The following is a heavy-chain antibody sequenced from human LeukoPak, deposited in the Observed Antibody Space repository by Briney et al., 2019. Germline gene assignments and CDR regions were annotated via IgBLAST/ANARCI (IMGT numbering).Heavy chain of an antibody. V-gene: IGHV1-2*06. CDR2: INPNSGGT. J-gene: IGHJ4*02. CDR1: GYTFTGYY. D-gene: IGHD6-13*01. Sequence: GASVKVSCKASGYTFTGYYMHWVRQAPGQGLEWMGRINPNSGGTNYAQKFQGRVTMTRDTSISTAYMELSRLRSDDTAVYYCARDFPTRIAAAGTDYWGQGTLVTVSS. CDR3: ARDFPTRIAAAGTDY.